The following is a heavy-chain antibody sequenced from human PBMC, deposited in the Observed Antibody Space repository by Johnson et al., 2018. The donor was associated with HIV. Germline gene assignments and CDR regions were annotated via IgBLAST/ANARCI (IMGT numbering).Heavy chain of an antibody. J-gene: IGHJ3*01. V-gene: IGHV3-30*19. CDR1: GFTFSSYG. D-gene: IGHD5-18*01. Sequence: QVQLVESGGGLVQPGGSLRLSCAASGFTFSSYGMHWVRQAPGKGLEWVAVISYDGSNKYYADSVKGRFTISRDNSKNTLYLQMNSLRAEDSAVYYCAKGEAQEGWIQIRLYAFDFWGQGTLVTVSS. CDR2: ISYDGSNK. CDR3: AKGEAQEGWIQIRLYAFDF.